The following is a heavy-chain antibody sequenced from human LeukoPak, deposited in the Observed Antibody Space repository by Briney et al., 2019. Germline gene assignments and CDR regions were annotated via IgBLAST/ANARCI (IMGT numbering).Heavy chain of an antibody. CDR2: INPNSGAT. CDR1: GYTFTDYY. V-gene: IGHV1-2*04. D-gene: IGHD3-22*01. J-gene: IGHJ3*02. Sequence: ASVKVSCKSSGYTFTDYYLHWVRQAPRQGLEWMGWINPNSGATKYAQKFQGWVTMTSDTSISTAYMELGGLTSDVTAMYYCARGEFESSGHRSEALDIWGQGTVVTASS. CDR3: ARGEFESSGHRSEALDI.